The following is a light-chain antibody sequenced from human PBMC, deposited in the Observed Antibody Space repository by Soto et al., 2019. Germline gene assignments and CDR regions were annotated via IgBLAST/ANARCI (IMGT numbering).Light chain of an antibody. CDR2: WAS. J-gene: IGKJ1*01. CDR3: QQYYSTPWT. V-gene: IGKV4-1*01. CDR1: QSVLYSSNNKNY. Sequence: DIVMTQSPYSLAVSRGERATINCKSSQSVLYSSNNKNYLAWYQQKPGHPPKLLIYWASTRESGVPDRFSGSGSGTDFTLTISSLQAEDVAVYYCQQYYSTPWTFGQGTKVEIK.